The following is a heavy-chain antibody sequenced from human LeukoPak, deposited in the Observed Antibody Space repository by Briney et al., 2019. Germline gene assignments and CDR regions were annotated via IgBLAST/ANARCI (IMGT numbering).Heavy chain of an antibody. CDR3: ARGPTRANSTDY. J-gene: IGHJ4*02. Sequence: PGGSLRLSCVASGFTFGKYWMSWVRQAPGKGLEWVANIKLDGSEKNYVDSVKGRFTISRDNAKNSLYLQMNSLRAEDTAVYYCARGPTRANSTDYWGQGALVTISS. CDR1: GFTFGKYW. CDR2: IKLDGSEK. V-gene: IGHV3-7*01. D-gene: IGHD2/OR15-2a*01.